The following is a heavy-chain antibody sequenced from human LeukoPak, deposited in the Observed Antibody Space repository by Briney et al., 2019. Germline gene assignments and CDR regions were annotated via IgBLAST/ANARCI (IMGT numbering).Heavy chain of an antibody. CDR2: INHSGST. CDR1: GGSFSGYY. V-gene: IGHV4-34*01. J-gene: IGHJ6*03. Sequence: SETLSLTCAVYGGSFSGYYWSWIRQPPGKGLEWIGEINHSGSTNYNPSLKSRVTISVDTSKNQFSLKLTPVTAADTAVYYCARLYYYYQYMDVWGNGTTVTVSS. CDR3: ARLYYYYQYMDV.